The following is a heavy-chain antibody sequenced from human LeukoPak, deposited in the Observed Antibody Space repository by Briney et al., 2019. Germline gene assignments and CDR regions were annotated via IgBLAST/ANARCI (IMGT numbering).Heavy chain of an antibody. J-gene: IGHJ1*01. CDR3: AKGPETGWYEYFQH. CDR1: GFTFSSYG. Sequence: GGSLRLSCAASGFTFSSYGMHWVRQAPGKGLEWVAVISYDGSHKYYADSVKGRFTTSRDNSKNTLYLQMNSLRAEDTAVYYCAKGPETGWYEYFQHWGQGTLVTVSS. CDR2: ISYDGSHK. V-gene: IGHV3-30*18. D-gene: IGHD6-19*01.